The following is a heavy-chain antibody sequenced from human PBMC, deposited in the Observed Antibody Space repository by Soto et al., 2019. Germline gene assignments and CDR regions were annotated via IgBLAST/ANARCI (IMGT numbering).Heavy chain of an antibody. D-gene: IGHD3-10*01. CDR3: ARDFPMGRGSVVDY. V-gene: IGHV3-30-3*01. CDR1: GFTFSSYA. J-gene: IGHJ4*02. Sequence: QVQLVESGGGVVQPGRSLRLSCAASGFTFSSYAMHWVRQAPGKGLEWVAVISYDGSNKYYADSVKGRFTISRDNSKNTLDLQMNSLRAEDTAVYYCARDFPMGRGSVVDYWGQGTLVTVSS. CDR2: ISYDGSNK.